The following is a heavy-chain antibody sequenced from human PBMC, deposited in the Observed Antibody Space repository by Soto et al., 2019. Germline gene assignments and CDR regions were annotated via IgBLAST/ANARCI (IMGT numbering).Heavy chain of an antibody. D-gene: IGHD2-21*01. Sequence: SETLSLTCTVSGGSISSGGYYWSWIRQHPGKGLEWIGYIYYSGSTYYNPSLKSRVTISVDTSKNQFSLKLSSVTAADTAVYYCARGSLRPIAMTKDWGQGTLVTVSS. J-gene: IGHJ4*02. CDR1: GGSISSGGYY. CDR3: ARGSLRPIAMTKD. V-gene: IGHV4-31*03. CDR2: IYYSGST.